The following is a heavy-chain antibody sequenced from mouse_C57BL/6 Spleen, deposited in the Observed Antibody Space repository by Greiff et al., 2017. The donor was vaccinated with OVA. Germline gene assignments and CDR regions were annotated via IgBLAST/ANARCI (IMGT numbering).Heavy chain of an antibody. CDR1: GYTFTDYN. Sequence: EVQLQQSGPELVKPGDSVKIPCKASGYTFTDYNMDWVKQSHGKSLEWIGDINHNNGGTIYNQKFKGKATLNVDKSSSTADMELRSLTSEDTAVYYCARRYYGSSSLDDWGQGTTLTVSS. V-gene: IGHV1-18*01. CDR3: ARRYYGSSSLDD. D-gene: IGHD1-1*01. CDR2: INHNNGGT. J-gene: IGHJ2*01.